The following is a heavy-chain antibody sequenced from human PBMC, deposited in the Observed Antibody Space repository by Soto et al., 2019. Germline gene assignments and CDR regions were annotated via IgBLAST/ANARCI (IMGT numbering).Heavy chain of an antibody. D-gene: IGHD1-1*01. J-gene: IGHJ4*02. CDR2: IKSKNDGGAA. CDR3: VEGWNDF. Sequence: EVQVVESGGDLVEPGGSLRLSCVTSGFMFSSAWMSWVRQGPGKGLEWVARIKSKNDGGAADYAAPVNGRFSISRDDSKSTVSLQMNSLRAEDTALYYCVEGWNDFWGQGTLVTVSS. CDR1: GFMFSSAW. V-gene: IGHV3-15*01.